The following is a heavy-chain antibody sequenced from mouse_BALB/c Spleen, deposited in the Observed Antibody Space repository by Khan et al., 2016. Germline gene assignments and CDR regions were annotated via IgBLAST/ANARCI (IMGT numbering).Heavy chain of an antibody. CDR2: ISYSGST. Sequence: EVQLQESGPGLVKPSQSLSLTCTVTGYSITSEYAWNWIRQFPGNKLEWMGYISYSGSTSYNPSLKIRISITRDTSKNQFFLQLNSVTPEDTATYYCARYDGYYGWFAYWGQGTLVTVSA. CDR3: ARYDGYYGWFAY. J-gene: IGHJ3*01. CDR1: GYSITSEYA. V-gene: IGHV3-2*02. D-gene: IGHD2-3*01.